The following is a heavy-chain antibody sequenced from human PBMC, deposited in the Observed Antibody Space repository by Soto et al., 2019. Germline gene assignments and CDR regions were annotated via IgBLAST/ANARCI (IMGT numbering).Heavy chain of an antibody. J-gene: IGHJ6*02. V-gene: IGHV3-21*01. Sequence: EVQLVESGGALVKPGGSLRLSCVASGFNFNNYIMNWVRQAPGKGLEWVSSIGAGGDFIYYADSVRGRFTISRDNARNSLHLQMDSLTAGDTAVYYFARVWPEGDSRYYYSGLDVWDQGTTVTVSS. CDR1: GFNFNNYI. CDR3: ARVWPEGDSRYYYSGLDV. CDR2: IGAGGDFI. D-gene: IGHD2-21*02.